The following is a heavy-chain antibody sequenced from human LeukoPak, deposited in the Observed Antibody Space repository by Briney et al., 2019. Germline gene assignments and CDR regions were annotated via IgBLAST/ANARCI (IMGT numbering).Heavy chain of an antibody. D-gene: IGHD2-15*01. J-gene: IGHJ6*03. CDR1: GYSISNGYD. CDR3: AREDRNYYYMDV. CDR2: IYHSGST. Sequence: PSETLPLTCSVSGYSISNGYDWGWIRQPPGKGLEWIGNIYHSGSTYYNPSLQSRVTISVDTSKNQFSLKVSSVTAADTAVYYCAREDRNYYYMDVWGKGTTVTVSS. V-gene: IGHV4-38-2*02.